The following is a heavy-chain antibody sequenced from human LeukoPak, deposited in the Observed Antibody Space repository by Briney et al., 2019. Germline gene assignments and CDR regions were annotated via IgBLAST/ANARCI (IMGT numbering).Heavy chain of an antibody. D-gene: IGHD6-13*01. Sequence: GGSLRLSCAVSGLTFSDYYMSWIRQAPGKGLEWVSYISSSGSSLFYADSVKGRFTISRDNAKNSLYLQMNSLRAEDTAVYYCARRPYSSSWYYFDYWGQGTLVTVSS. CDR2: ISSSGSSL. CDR3: ARRPYSSSWYYFDY. CDR1: GLTFSDYY. J-gene: IGHJ4*02. V-gene: IGHV3-11*04.